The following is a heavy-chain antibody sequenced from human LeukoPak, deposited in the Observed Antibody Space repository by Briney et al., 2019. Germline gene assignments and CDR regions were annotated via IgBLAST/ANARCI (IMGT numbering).Heavy chain of an antibody. V-gene: IGHV3-30*19. Sequence: GGSLRLSCAASGYSLSNYGMHWVRQAPGKGLEWVAVIPYDGSNKYYADSVKGRFTISRDNSKNTLYLQMNSLRAEDTAVYYCVRGEHVVVTANGFVYWGQGTLVTVSS. CDR2: IPYDGSNK. J-gene: IGHJ4*02. CDR3: VRGEHVVVTANGFVY. CDR1: GYSLSNYG. D-gene: IGHD2-21*02.